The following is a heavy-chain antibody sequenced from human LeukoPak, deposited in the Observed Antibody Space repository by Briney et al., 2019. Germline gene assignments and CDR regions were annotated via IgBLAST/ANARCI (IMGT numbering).Heavy chain of an antibody. CDR1: GFTFSTYN. CDR3: ARDPYSGHYGNDYYYYMDV. CDR2: ITSSSSYA. J-gene: IGHJ6*03. V-gene: IGHV3-21*01. Sequence: PGGSLRLSCEASGFTFSTYNMNWVRQAPGKRLEWVSSITSSSSYAFYADSVKGRFTIFRDNAKSSLYLQMNNLRAEDTAVYYCARDPYSGHYGNDYYYYMDVWGKGTTVTISS. D-gene: IGHD5-12*01.